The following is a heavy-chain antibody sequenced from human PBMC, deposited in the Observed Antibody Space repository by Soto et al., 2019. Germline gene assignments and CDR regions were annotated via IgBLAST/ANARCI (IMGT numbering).Heavy chain of an antibody. CDR1: GYTFTSYA. J-gene: IGHJ4*02. CDR3: ARDVGATGD. Sequence: QVQLVQSGAEVKKPGASVKVSCKASGYTFTSYAMHWVRQAPGQRLEWMGWINAGKGNTKYSQKSQGSVTITRDTSASTAYMELSSLRSEDTAVYYCARDVGATGDWGQGTLVTVSS. D-gene: IGHD1-26*01. V-gene: IGHV1-3*01. CDR2: INAGKGNT.